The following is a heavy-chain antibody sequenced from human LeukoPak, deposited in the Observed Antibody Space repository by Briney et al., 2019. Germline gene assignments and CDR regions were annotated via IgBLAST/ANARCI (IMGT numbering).Heavy chain of an antibody. Sequence: SETLSLTCTVSGGSISNSRYYWGWIRQPPGKGLEWIGGIYYSGSTYYNPSLKSRVTISVDTSKNQFSLKLSSVTAADTAVYYCASMKRGGGSYYTLDYWGQGTLVTVSS. D-gene: IGHD1-26*01. J-gene: IGHJ4*02. CDR2: IYYSGST. CDR1: GGSISNSRYY. CDR3: ASMKRGGGSYYTLDY. V-gene: IGHV4-39*01.